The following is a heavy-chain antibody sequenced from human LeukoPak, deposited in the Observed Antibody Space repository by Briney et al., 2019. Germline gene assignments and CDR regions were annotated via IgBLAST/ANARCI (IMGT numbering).Heavy chain of an antibody. J-gene: IGHJ3*02. CDR2: IYYSGST. Sequence: SETLSLTCTVSGGSISSYYWGWIRQPPGKGLEWIGYIYYSGSTNYNPSLKSRVTISVDTSKNQFSLKLSSVTAADTAVYYCARSVDYYDSSGYYTNDAFDIWGQGTMVTVSS. D-gene: IGHD3-22*01. CDR1: GGSISSYY. V-gene: IGHV4-59*01. CDR3: ARSVDYYDSSGYYTNDAFDI.